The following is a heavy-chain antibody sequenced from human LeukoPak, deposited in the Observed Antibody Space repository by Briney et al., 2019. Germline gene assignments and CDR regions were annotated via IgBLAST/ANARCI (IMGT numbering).Heavy chain of an antibody. V-gene: IGHV4-4*07. J-gene: IGHJ5*02. CDR3: ARDRRANWFDP. CDR2: IYPSGST. Sequence: PSETLSLTCTVSGDSISSYYWSWIRQPTGKGLEWIGRIYPSGSTNFNPSLKSRVTMSLDTSKNQFSLKLRSVTAADTALYYCARDRRANWFDPWGQGTLVTVPS. CDR1: GDSISSYY.